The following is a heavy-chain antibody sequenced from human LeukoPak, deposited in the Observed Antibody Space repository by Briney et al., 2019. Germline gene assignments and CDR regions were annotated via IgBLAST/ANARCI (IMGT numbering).Heavy chain of an antibody. CDR1: GGSFSGYY. CDR2: INHSGST. V-gene: IGHV4-34*01. J-gene: IGHJ6*03. D-gene: IGHD3/OR15-3a*01. CDR3: ARGRRDWLFDYYYMDV. Sequence: PSETLSLTCAVYGGSFSGYYWSWIRQPPGKGLEWIGEINHSGSTNYNPSLKSRVTISVDTSKNQFSLKLSSVTAADTAVYYCARGRRDWLFDYYYMDVWGKGTTVTVSS.